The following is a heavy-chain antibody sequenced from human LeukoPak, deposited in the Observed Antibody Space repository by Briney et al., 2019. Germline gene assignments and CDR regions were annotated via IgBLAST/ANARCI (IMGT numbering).Heavy chain of an antibody. Sequence: PGGSLRLSGAASGFSFSTYWMHWVRQAPGEGLVRVSRINGDGSTTNYADSVKGRFTISRDNAKNTLYLQMNSLRAEDTAVYYCTRRVDATRWYDPWGQGTLVTVSS. CDR2: INGDGSTT. V-gene: IGHV3-74*01. D-gene: IGHD2-15*01. CDR3: TRRVDATRWYDP. CDR1: GFSFSTYW. J-gene: IGHJ5*02.